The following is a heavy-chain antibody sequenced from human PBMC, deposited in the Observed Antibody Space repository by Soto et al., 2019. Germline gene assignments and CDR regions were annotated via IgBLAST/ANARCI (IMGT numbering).Heavy chain of an antibody. J-gene: IGHJ4*02. V-gene: IGHV1-69*13. D-gene: IGHD1-1*01. CDR1: GGTFSSYA. Sequence: SVKVSCKASGGTFSSYAISWVRQAPGQGLEWMGGIIPIFGTANYAQKFQGRVTITADESTGTAYMELSSLRSEDTAVYYCATRGTRCLQSPFDYWGKGTLVTVSS. CDR2: IIPIFGTA. CDR3: ATRGTRCLQSPFDY.